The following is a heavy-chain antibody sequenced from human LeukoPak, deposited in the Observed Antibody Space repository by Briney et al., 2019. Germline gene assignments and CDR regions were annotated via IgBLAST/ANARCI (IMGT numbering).Heavy chain of an antibody. D-gene: IGHD3-22*01. CDR3: ARSRTSRTMIVVGGPLDYGMDV. Sequence: PGGSLRLSCAASGFTFSSYDMHWVRQATGKGLEWVSAIGTAGDTYYPGSVKGRFTISRENAKNSLYLQMNSLRAGDTAVYYCARSRTSRTMIVVGGPLDYGMDVWGKGTTVTVPS. CDR2: IGTAGDT. J-gene: IGHJ6*04. CDR1: GFTFSSYD. V-gene: IGHV3-13*01.